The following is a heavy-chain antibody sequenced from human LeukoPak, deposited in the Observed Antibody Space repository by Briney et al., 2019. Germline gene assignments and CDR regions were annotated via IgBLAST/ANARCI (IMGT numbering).Heavy chain of an antibody. CDR2: IYHTGSA. CDR3: ARIVGANDYYYYYGMDV. V-gene: IGHV4-31*03. CDR1: GGSISTGGYY. J-gene: IGHJ6*02. Sequence: SQTLSLTCTVSGGSISTGGYYWGWIRQYPGKGLEWIGHIYHTGSAHYNPSLKSRVTISVDTSKSQFSLNLNSVTVADTAVYYCARIVGANDYYYYYGMDVWGQGTTVTVSS. D-gene: IGHD1-26*01.